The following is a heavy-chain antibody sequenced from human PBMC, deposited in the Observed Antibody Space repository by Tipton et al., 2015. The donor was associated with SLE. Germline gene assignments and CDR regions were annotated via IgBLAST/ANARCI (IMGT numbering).Heavy chain of an antibody. CDR2: VYTTGST. D-gene: IGHD4-17*01. Sequence: TLSLTCAVYGGSISSSSHYWSWIRQPAGKGLEWIGHVYTTGSTNYNPSLKSRVTIARDTSKNQFSLKLTSVTAADTAVYYCARGPHGQPDYYYYGMDVWGQGTTVTVSS. CDR3: ARGPHGQPDYYYYGMDV. CDR1: GGSISSSSHY. J-gene: IGHJ6*02. V-gene: IGHV4-61*09.